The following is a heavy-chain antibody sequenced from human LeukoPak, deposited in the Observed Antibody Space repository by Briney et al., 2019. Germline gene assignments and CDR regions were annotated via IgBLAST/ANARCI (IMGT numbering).Heavy chain of an antibody. J-gene: IGHJ4*02. CDR2: INHSGST. CDR1: GGSFSGYH. CDR3: ARGRRPYDFDH. D-gene: IGHD2-2*01. V-gene: IGHV4-34*01. Sequence: SETLSLTCAVYGGSFSGYHWSWIRQPPGKGLEWIGEINHSGSTNYNPSLKSRVTISVDTSKNQSSLNLSSVTAADTAVYYCARGRRPYDFDHWGQGTLVTVSS.